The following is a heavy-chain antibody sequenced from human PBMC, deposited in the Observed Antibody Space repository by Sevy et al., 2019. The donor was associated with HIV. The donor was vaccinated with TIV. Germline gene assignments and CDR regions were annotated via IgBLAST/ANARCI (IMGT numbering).Heavy chain of an antibody. CDR1: GFTFSSYE. Sequence: GGSLRLSCAASGFTFSSYEMHWVRQLRGGGLEWVSAIGIAGDTFYADSVRGRFTISRENARNSLHLQMNSLRAGDSATYYCAREGLSSSCDGFDIWGQGTMVTVSS. J-gene: IGHJ3*02. V-gene: IGHV3-13*01. CDR3: AREGLSSSCDGFDI. CDR2: IGIAGDT. D-gene: IGHD6-6*01.